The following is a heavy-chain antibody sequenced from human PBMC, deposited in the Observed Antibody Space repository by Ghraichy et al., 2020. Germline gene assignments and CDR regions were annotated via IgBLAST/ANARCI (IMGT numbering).Heavy chain of an antibody. CDR3: ARQGCGSTSCHFDY. V-gene: IGHV5-51*01. J-gene: IGHJ4*02. CDR2: IYPGDSAT. Sequence: LNISCKGSGYSFTNYWIGWVRQMPGKGLEWMGLIYPGDSATRYSPSFQGRVTISADKSISTAYLQWSSLEASDTAMYYCARQGCGSTSCHFDYWGQGTLVTVSS. D-gene: IGHD2-2*01. CDR1: GYSFTNYW.